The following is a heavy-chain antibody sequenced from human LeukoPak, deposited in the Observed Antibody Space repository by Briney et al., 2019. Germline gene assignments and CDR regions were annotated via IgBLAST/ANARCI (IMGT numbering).Heavy chain of an antibody. V-gene: IGHV4-4*09. D-gene: IGHD4-11*01. CDR3: AKSYFDYSTYYSYYFNL. Sequence: SETLSLTCTVSGGSISGGYWSWIRQPPGRGLEWIGYVYTSGSTNYNPSLKSRVTISVDTSKSQFALKLRSVTAADTAVYYCAKSYFDYSTYYSYYFNLWGQGALVTVSS. CDR1: GGSISGGY. J-gene: IGHJ4*02. CDR2: VYTSGST.